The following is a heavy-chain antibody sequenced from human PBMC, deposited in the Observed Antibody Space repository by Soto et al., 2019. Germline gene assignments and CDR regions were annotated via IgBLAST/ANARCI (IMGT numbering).Heavy chain of an antibody. CDR3: ATEPGYNYGYFDH. V-gene: IGHV4-30-4*01. CDR1: RGSVTSEEDC. D-gene: IGHD1-1*01. CDR2: NPNSGST. Sequence: SQTLSLACTVARGSVTSEEDCCTWIRHPRGKGLEWVWYNPNSGSTGYNQNLKARLTMSVDRSKNKFTLRLTSVTAADTAVYFCATEPGYNYGYFDHWGQGTQVTVSS. J-gene: IGHJ4*02.